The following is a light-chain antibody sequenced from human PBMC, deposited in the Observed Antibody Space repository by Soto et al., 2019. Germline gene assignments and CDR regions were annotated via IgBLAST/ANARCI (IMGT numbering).Light chain of an antibody. CDR1: NSDIGGFNY. J-gene: IGLJ2*01. CDR3: SSYTSTTTLGL. CDR2: DVS. Sequence: QSALSQPASVSGSPGQSITISCTGSNSDIGGFNYVSWYQQHPGKAPKLMIYDVSNRPSGVSNRFSGSKSGNTASLTISGLQAEDEADYYCSSYTSTTTLGLFGGGTKLTVL. V-gene: IGLV2-14*03.